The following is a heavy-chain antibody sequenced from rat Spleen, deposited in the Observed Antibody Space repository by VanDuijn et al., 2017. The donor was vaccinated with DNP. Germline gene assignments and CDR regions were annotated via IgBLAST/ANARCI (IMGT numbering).Heavy chain of an antibody. J-gene: IGHJ1*01. D-gene: IGHD1-6*01. V-gene: IGHV5-25*01. Sequence: EVQLVESGGGPVQPGRSLKLSCAASGFTFRDYAMAWVRQAPKKGLEWVASISTSGGSTYYRDSVKGRFTVPRDNAKSTLNLQMDSRRSEDTATYYCARMYTTDYYWYFDFWGPGTMVTVSS. CDR2: ISTSGGST. CDR3: ARMYTTDYYWYFDF. CDR1: GFTFRDYA.